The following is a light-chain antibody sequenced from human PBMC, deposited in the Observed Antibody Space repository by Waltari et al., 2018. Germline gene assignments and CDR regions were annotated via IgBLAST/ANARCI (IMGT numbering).Light chain of an antibody. CDR1: SGPSSNI. Sequence: QLVLTQSPSASASLGASVKLTCTLSSGPSSNIIAWLQQKPEKGPRYLMKVNSDGSHSKGDEIPERFSGSSSGAERYLTISTVQSEDEADYYCQTGGHGTWVFGGGTKLTVL. V-gene: IGLV4-69*01. CDR3: QTGGHGTWV. CDR2: VNSDGSH. J-gene: IGLJ3*02.